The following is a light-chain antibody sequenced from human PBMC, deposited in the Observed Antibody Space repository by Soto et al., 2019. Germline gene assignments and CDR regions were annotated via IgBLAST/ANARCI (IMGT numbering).Light chain of an antibody. V-gene: IGKV3-20*01. CDR2: RVS. Sequence: VLTQSPGTLSLSPGEITTLSCRASQNIRGNELAWYQQKPGQPPRLLIYRVSSRAPVIPDRCSGRGSGTEFTLTVSRQEPEDFAVYYCQDYGTSAPWTFGQGTRVEIK. CDR3: QDYGTSAPWT. CDR1: QNIRGNE. J-gene: IGKJ1*01.